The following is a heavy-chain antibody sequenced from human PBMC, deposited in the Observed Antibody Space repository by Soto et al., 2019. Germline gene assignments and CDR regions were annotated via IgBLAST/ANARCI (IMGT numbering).Heavy chain of an antibody. D-gene: IGHD3-9*01. Sequence: SETLSLTCTVSGGSVSSCSYYWSWIRQPPGKGLEWIGYIYYSGSTNYNPSLKSRVTISVDTSKNQFSLKLSSVTAADTAVYYCAREHMRYFDWLPLNWFDPWGQGTLVTVSS. CDR2: IYYSGST. J-gene: IGHJ5*02. CDR1: GGSVSSCSYY. CDR3: AREHMRYFDWLPLNWFDP. V-gene: IGHV4-61*01.